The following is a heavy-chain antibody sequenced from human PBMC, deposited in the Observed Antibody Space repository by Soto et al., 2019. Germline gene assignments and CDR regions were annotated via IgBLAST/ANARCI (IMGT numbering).Heavy chain of an antibody. V-gene: IGHV3-48*02. CDR1: GFTFSTYS. D-gene: IGHD2-15*01. CDR2: ISSSSSTI. J-gene: IGHJ4*02. Sequence: GSLRLSCAASGFTFSTYSMNWVRQAPGKGLEWVSYISSSSSTIYYADSVKGRFTISRDNAKNSLYLQMNSLRDEDTAVYYCATLRATVVAPDYWGQGTLVTVSS. CDR3: ATLRATVVAPDY.